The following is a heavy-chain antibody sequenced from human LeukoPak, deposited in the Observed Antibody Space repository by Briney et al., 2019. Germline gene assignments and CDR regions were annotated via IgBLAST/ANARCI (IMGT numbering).Heavy chain of an antibody. CDR1: GGSFSGYY. CDR2: INHSGST. CDR3: ARQERLLWFGDPPSFFDP. D-gene: IGHD3-10*01. J-gene: IGHJ5*02. Sequence: SETLSLTCAVYGGSFSGYYWSWIRQPPGKGLEWIGEINHSGSTNYNPSLKSRVTISVDTSKNQFSLKLSSVTAADTAVYYCARQERLLWFGDPPSFFDPWGQGTLVTVSS. V-gene: IGHV4-34*01.